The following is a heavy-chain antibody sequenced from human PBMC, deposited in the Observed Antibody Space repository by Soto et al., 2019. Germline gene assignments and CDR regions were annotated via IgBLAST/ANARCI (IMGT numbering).Heavy chain of an antibody. CDR1: GFTFSSYA. CDR3: AKRTIEVVAATDLIYYYYYYMDV. CDR2: ISGSGGST. Sequence: GGSLRLSCAASGFTFSSYAMSWVRQAPGKGLEWVSAISGSGGSTYYADSVKGRFTISRDNSKNTLYLQMNSLRAEDTAVYYCAKRTIEVVAATDLIYYYYYYMDVWGKGTTVTVSS. J-gene: IGHJ6*03. V-gene: IGHV3-23*01. D-gene: IGHD2-15*01.